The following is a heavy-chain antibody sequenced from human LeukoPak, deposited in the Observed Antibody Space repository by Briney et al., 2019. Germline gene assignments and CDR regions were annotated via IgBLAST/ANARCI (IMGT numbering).Heavy chain of an antibody. CDR2: ISAGGDHT. CDR1: GFTFSFHA. V-gene: IGHV3-23*01. CDR3: ARGSGGLDY. Sequence: GGSLRLSCTASGFTFSFHAMTWVRQAPGKGLEWVSMISAGGDHTYYADSATGRHAISRDQSRNTLHLEMNSLRVEDTAVYYCARGSGGLDYWGQGTLVTVSS. J-gene: IGHJ4*02. D-gene: IGHD2-15*01.